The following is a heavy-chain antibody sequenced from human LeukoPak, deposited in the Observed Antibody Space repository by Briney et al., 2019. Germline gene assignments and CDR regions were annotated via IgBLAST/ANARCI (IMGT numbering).Heavy chain of an antibody. J-gene: IGHJ4*02. CDR1: GFTFSSYA. D-gene: IGHD7-27*01. Sequence: GRSLRLSCAASGFTFSSYAMHWVRQAPGKGLEWVAVISYDGSNKYYADSVKGRFTTSRDNSKNTLYLQMNSLRAEDTAVYYCARDPNWGSGDYWGQGTLVTVSS. V-gene: IGHV3-30-3*01. CDR2: ISYDGSNK. CDR3: ARDPNWGSGDY.